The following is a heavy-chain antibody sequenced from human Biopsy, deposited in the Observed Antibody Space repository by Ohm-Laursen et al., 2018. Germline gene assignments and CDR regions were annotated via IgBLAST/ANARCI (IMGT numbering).Heavy chain of an antibody. J-gene: IGHJ4*02. V-gene: IGHV3-23*01. CDR2: INTRGGST. Sequence: SLRLSCAESGFTFSSYAMTWVRQAQGKGREWVSVINTRGGSTHNAGSVKGRFTISRDNSKNTLYLRMNSLRAEDTAVYYCAKPADSYGSEFYFDYWGQGTLVTVSS. CDR3: AKPADSYGSEFYFDY. CDR1: GFTFSSYA. D-gene: IGHD4-17*01.